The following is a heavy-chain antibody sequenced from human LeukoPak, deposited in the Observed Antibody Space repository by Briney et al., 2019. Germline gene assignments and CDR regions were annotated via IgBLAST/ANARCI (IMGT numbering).Heavy chain of an antibody. D-gene: IGHD4/OR15-4a*01. J-gene: IGHJ3*02. V-gene: IGHV1-46*01. CDR3: ARAGRGVNRWCAFDI. CDR2: INPSGGST. CDR1: GYTFTSCY. Sequence: ASVKVSCKASGYTFTSCYMHWVRQAPGQGLEWMGIINPSGGSTSYAQKFQGRVTMTRDTSKNQFSLKLSSVTAADTAVYYCARAGRGVNRWCAFDIWGQGTMVTVSS.